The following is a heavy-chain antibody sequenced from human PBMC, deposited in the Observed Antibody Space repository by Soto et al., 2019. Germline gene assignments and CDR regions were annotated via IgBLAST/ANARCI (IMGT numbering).Heavy chain of an antibody. CDR3: ARGPYGDNAFDI. D-gene: IGHD4-17*01. V-gene: IGHV1-2*02. Sequence: QVQVVQSGAEVKRPGASVKVSCKASGYSFTDYYMHWIRQAPGQGLEWMGWIAPHRDGTEFAQKFQGRITLTGDTSTSTAYMELKGLTPADTAVYFCARGPYGDNAFDIWGQGTVVTVS. CDR2: IAPHRDGT. CDR1: GYSFTDYY. J-gene: IGHJ3*02.